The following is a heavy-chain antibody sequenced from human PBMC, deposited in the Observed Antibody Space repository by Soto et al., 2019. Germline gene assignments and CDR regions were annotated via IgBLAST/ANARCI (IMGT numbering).Heavy chain of an antibody. J-gene: IGHJ4*02. V-gene: IGHV3-23*01. CDR1: GFTFSSYS. D-gene: IGHD3-22*01. CDR2: ISVSGGTT. Sequence: PGGPLRLSSAASGFTFSSYSLNWVRQAPGRGLEGVASISVSGGTTYYGDSVKGRFTISRDNSKNTLFLQMNSLRAEDAAIYYTAKSPKVISTCFDHLGQGILVTVSS. CDR3: AKSPKVISTCFDH.